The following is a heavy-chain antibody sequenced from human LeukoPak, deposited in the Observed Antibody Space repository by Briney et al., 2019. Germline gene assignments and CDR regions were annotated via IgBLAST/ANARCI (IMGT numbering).Heavy chain of an antibody. CDR2: IYYRGST. D-gene: IGHD3/OR15-3a*01. Sequence: SETLSLTCTVSGGAISSGGYYWSWIRQHPGKGLEWIGYIYYRGSTYYSPSLKSRLAISLDTSKNQFSLKLSSVTAADTAAYYCARAPEGFGQYYFDYWGQGTLVTVSS. CDR3: ARAPEGFGQYYFDY. CDR1: GGAISSGGYY. J-gene: IGHJ4*02. V-gene: IGHV4-31*03.